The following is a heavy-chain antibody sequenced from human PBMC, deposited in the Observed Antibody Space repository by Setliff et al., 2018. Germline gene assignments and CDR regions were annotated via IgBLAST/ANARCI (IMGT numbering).Heavy chain of an antibody. D-gene: IGHD6-13*01. CDR3: ARHRQELVSESAFDF. CDR1: GGSMSSGPNY. J-gene: IGHJ3*01. Sequence: SETLSLTCTVSGGSMSSGPNYWSWIRQPAGRGLEWVGRVYSSVYSSGITSYNPSLKSRVTISMDTSKNQFSLGLTSVTAADTAVYYCARHRQELVSESAFDFWGQGTMVTVSS. CDR2: VYSSVYSSGIT. V-gene: IGHV4-61*02.